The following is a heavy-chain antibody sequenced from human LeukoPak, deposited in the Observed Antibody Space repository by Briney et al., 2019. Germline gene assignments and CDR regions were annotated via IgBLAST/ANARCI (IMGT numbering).Heavy chain of an antibody. CDR3: ARSVVVAAGDWFDP. D-gene: IGHD2-15*01. CDR1: GGSISSGGYY. V-gene: IGHV4-31*03. Sequence: PSETLSLTCTVPGGSISSGGYYWSWIRQHPGKGLEWIGYIYYSGSTYYNPSLKSRVTISVDTSKNQFSLKLSSVTAADTAVYYCARSVVVAAGDWFDPWGQGTLVTVSS. J-gene: IGHJ5*02. CDR2: IYYSGST.